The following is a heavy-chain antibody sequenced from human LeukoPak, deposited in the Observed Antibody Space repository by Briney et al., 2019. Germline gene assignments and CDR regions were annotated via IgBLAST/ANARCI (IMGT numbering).Heavy chain of an antibody. D-gene: IGHD3-10*02. CDR3: AELGITMIGGV. CDR2: ISSSGSTI. CDR1: GFTFSSYE. V-gene: IGHV3-48*03. J-gene: IGHJ6*04. Sequence: GGSLRLSCAASGFTFSSYEMNWVRQAPGKGLEWVSYISSSGSTIYYADSVKGRFTISRDNAKNSLYLRMNSLRAEDTAVYYCAELGITMIGGVWGKGATVTISS.